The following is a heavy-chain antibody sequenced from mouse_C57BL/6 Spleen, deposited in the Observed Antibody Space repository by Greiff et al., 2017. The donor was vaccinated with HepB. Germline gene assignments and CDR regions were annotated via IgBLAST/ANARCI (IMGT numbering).Heavy chain of an antibody. CDR2: INPYNGGT. D-gene: IGHD1-1*01. CDR3: SRRDYGSSYGWYFDV. Sequence: DVQLQESGPVLVKPGASVKMSCKASGYTFTDYYMNWVKQSHGKSLEWIGVINPYNGGTSYNQKFKGKATLTVDKSSSTAYMELNSLTSEDSAVYYCSRRDYGSSYGWYFDVWGTGTTVTVSS. CDR1: GYTFTDYY. J-gene: IGHJ1*03. V-gene: IGHV1-19*01.